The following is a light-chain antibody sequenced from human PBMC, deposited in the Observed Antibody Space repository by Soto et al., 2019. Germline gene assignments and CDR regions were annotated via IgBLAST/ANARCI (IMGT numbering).Light chain of an antibody. CDR2: GAS. CDR1: QSVSGN. V-gene: IGKV3-15*01. CDR3: QQYHNWPPWT. Sequence: EVVMTQSPATLSVSPGERATLSCRASQSVSGNLAWYQQKPGQSPRLLIYGASTRATGIPARFSGSGSGKEFTLTISSLQSEDFAIYYCQQYHNWPPWTFGQGTKVEIK. J-gene: IGKJ1*01.